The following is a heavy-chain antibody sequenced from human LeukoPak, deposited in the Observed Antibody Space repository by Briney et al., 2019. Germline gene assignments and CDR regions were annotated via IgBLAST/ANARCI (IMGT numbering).Heavy chain of an antibody. CDR1: GYTFISYA. CDR2: INTNTGTP. Sequence: ASVKVSCKASGYTFISYAMNWVRQAPGQGLEWMGWINTNTGTPTYAQGFTGRFVFSLDISVSTAYLQISSLKAEDTAVYYCASTETRNRYSSTWYRPLDYWGQGTLVTVSS. J-gene: IGHJ4*02. V-gene: IGHV7-4-1*02. D-gene: IGHD6-13*01. CDR3: ASTETRNRYSSTWYRPLDY.